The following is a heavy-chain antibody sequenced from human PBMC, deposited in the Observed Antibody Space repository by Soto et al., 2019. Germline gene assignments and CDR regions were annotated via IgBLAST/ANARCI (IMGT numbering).Heavy chain of an antibody. CDR1: GYTFTSYG. Sequence: QVQLVQSGAEVKKPGASVKVSCKASGYTFTSYGISWVRQAPGQGLEWMGWISAYNGNTNYAQKLQGRVTMNTDTSTSTAYLKLRSLRSDDTAVDSWAIASSGYHFCWGPGTRVTVSS. D-gene: IGHD3-22*01. V-gene: IGHV1-18*01. CDR3: AIASSGYHFC. CDR2: ISAYNGNT. J-gene: IGHJ4*02.